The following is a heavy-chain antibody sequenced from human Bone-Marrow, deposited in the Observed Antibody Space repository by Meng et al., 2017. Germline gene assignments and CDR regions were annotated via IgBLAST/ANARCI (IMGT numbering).Heavy chain of an antibody. D-gene: IGHD1-26*01. CDR1: GYTFSSSW. CDR2: IKCDGSEK. J-gene: IGHJ3*02. Sequence: SCKASGYTFSSSWMHWVCQAPEKGLEWVADIKCDGSEKYYVDSVKGRLTISRDNAKNSLYLQMNSLRAEDTAVYYCARDCSGSNYIFDAFDIWGQGTMVTVS. CDR3: ARDCSGSNYIFDAFDI. V-gene: IGHV3-52*01.